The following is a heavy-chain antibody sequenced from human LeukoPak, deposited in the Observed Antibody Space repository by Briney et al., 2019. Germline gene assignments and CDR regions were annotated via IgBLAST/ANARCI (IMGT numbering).Heavy chain of an antibody. J-gene: IGHJ6*03. CDR3: ARGDRTMVRGDPRHYYYYMDV. D-gene: IGHD3-10*01. Sequence: SETLSLTCAVHGGSFSGYYWSWIREPPGKGLGWIGEINHSGSTNYNPSLKSRVTISVDTSKNQFSLKLSSVTAADTAVYYCARGDRTMVRGDPRHYYYYMDVWGKGTTVTVSS. V-gene: IGHV4-34*01. CDR2: INHSGST. CDR1: GGSFSGYY.